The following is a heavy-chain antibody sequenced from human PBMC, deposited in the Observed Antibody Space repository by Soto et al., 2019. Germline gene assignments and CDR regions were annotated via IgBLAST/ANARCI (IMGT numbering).Heavy chain of an antibody. D-gene: IGHD6-13*01. J-gene: IGHJ6*02. Sequence: PGESLKISCKGSGYSFTSYWIGWVRQMPGKGLEWMGIIYPGDSDTRYSPSFQGQVTISADKSISTAYLQWSSLKASDTAMYYCARHGVWSEQQLVYPANYYYYGMDVWGQGTTVTVSS. CDR1: GYSFTSYW. V-gene: IGHV5-51*01. CDR2: IYPGDSDT. CDR3: ARHGVWSEQQLVYPANYYYYGMDV.